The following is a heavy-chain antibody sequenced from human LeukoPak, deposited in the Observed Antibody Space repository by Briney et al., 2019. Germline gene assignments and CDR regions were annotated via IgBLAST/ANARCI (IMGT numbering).Heavy chain of an antibody. J-gene: IGHJ4*02. CDR1: GFTISSYA. D-gene: IGHD3-9*01. Sequence: PGGSLRLSCAASGFTISSYAMHRVRQAPGKGLEWVAVISYDGSNKYYADSVKGRFTISRDNSKNTLYLQMNSLRAEDTAVYYCARVPYDILTGYDYWGQGTLVTVSS. V-gene: IGHV3-30*04. CDR2: ISYDGSNK. CDR3: ARVPYDILTGYDY.